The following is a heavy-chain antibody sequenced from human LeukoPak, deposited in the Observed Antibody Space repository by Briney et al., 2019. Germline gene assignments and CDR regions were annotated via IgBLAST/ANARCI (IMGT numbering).Heavy chain of an antibody. CDR2: IIPILGIA. Sequence: SVKVSCKASGGTFSSYAISWVRQAPGQGLERMGRIIPILGIANYAQKFQGRVTITADKSTSTAYMELSSLRSEDTAVYYCARAEIRYCGGDCYDLLDYWGQGTLVTVSS. D-gene: IGHD2-21*02. J-gene: IGHJ4*02. CDR3: ARAEIRYCGGDCYDLLDY. CDR1: GGTFSSYA. V-gene: IGHV1-69*04.